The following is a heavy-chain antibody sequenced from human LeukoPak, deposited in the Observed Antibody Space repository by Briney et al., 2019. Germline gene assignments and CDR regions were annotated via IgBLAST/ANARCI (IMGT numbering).Heavy chain of an antibody. D-gene: IGHD2-2*01. CDR3: ARDPSSTIMGGYFDY. Sequence: SETLSLTCTVSGGSISSYYWSWIRQPPGKGLEWIGYIYYSGSTNYNPSLKSRVTISVDTSKNQFSLKLSSVTAADTAVYYCARDPSSTIMGGYFDYWGQGTLVTVSS. J-gene: IGHJ4*02. CDR2: IYYSGST. V-gene: IGHV4-59*12. CDR1: GGSISSYY.